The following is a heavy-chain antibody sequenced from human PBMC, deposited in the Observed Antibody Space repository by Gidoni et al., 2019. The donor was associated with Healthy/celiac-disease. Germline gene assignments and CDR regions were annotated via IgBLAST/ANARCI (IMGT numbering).Heavy chain of an antibody. V-gene: IGHV3-53*02. Sequence: VQLVETGGGLIQPGGSLRLPCAASGFTVSSHYMSLVRQAPGKGLEWVSVIYSGGSTYYADSVKGRFTISRDNSKNTLYLQMNSLRAEDTAVYYCARDSWEQWLVGPHGYFDLWGRGTLVTVSS. J-gene: IGHJ2*01. CDR3: ARDSWEQWLVGPHGYFDL. CDR2: IYSGGST. CDR1: GFTVSSHY. D-gene: IGHD6-19*01.